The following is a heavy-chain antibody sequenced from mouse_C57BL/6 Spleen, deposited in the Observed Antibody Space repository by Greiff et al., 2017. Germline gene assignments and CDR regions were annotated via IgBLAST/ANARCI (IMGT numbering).Heavy chain of an antibody. CDR3: ARRGTAVVATDWYFDV. Sequence: QVQLQQSDAELVKPGASVKISCKVSGYTFTDHTIHWMKQRPEQGLEWIGYIYPRDGSTKYNEKFKGKATLTADNSSSTAYMQLNILTSEDSAVYFCARRGTAVVATDWYFDVWGTGTTVTVSS. V-gene: IGHV1-78*01. J-gene: IGHJ1*03. CDR2: IYPRDGST. CDR1: GYTFTDHT. D-gene: IGHD1-1*01.